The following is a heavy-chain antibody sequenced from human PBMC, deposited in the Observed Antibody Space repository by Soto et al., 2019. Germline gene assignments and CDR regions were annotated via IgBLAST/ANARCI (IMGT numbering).Heavy chain of an antibody. CDR1: GFTFSSYA. CDR3: ARDLAYCGGDCPSAEYFQH. D-gene: IGHD2-21*02. J-gene: IGHJ1*01. V-gene: IGHV3-23*01. Sequence: GSLRLSCAASGFTFSSYAMSWVRQAPGKGLEWVSAISGSGGSTYYADSVKGRFTISRDNAKNSLYLQMNSLRAEDTAVYYCARDLAYCGGDCPSAEYFQHWGQGTLVTVSS. CDR2: ISGSGGST.